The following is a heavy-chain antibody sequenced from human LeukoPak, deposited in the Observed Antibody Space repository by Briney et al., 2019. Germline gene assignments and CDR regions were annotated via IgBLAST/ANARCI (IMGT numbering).Heavy chain of an antibody. Sequence: PSETLFLTCTVSGGSISSSSYYWGWIRQPPGKGLEWIGSIYYSGSTYYNPSLKSRVTISVDTSKNQFSLKLSSVTAADTAVYYCARIPYGSGSYIFDYWGQGTLVTVSS. D-gene: IGHD3-10*01. CDR3: ARIPYGSGSYIFDY. CDR2: IYYSGST. V-gene: IGHV4-39*07. J-gene: IGHJ4*02. CDR1: GGSISSSSYY.